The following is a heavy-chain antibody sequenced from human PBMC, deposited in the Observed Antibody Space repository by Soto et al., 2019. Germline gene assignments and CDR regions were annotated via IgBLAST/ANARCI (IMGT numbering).Heavy chain of an antibody. J-gene: IGHJ3*02. D-gene: IGHD4-17*01. CDR1: GFTFSSYA. CDR2: ISGSGGST. Sequence: EVQLLESGGGLVQPGGSLRLSCAASGFTFSSYAMSWVRQAPGKGLEWVSAISGSGGSTYYADSVKGRFTISRGNSKNTLYLQMNSLRAEDTAVYYCAKDYGDYVGAFDIWGQGTMVTVSS. V-gene: IGHV3-23*01. CDR3: AKDYGDYVGAFDI.